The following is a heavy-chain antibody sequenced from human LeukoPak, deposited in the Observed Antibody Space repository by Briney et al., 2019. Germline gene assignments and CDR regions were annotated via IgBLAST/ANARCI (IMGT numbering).Heavy chain of an antibody. CDR2: IYYSGST. V-gene: IGHV4-39*07. CDR1: GGSISSSSSY. D-gene: IGHD3-9*01. CDR3: ARGGDSVLRYFDPDY. Sequence: SETLSLTCTVSGGSISSSSSYWGWIRQPPGKGLEWIGSIYYSGSTYYNPSLKSRVTISVDTSKNQFSLKLSSVTAADTAVYYCARGGDSVLRYFDPDYWGQGTLVTVSS. J-gene: IGHJ4*02.